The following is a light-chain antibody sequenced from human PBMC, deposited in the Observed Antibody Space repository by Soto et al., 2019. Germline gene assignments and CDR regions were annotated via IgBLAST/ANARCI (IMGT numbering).Light chain of an antibody. CDR2: EVN. CDR1: SSDIGGYNL. V-gene: IGLV2-14*01. J-gene: IGLJ3*02. CDR3: SSYTDDNTPV. Sequence: QSALTQPASVSRSPGQSVTISCAGSSSDIGGYNLVSWYQHHPGKAPKLMIYEVNNRPSGISNRFSGSKSGNTASLTISGLQAEDEADYYCSSYTDDNTPVFGGGTKLTVL.